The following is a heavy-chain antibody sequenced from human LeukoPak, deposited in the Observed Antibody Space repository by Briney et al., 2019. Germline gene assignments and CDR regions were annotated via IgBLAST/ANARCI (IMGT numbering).Heavy chain of an antibody. V-gene: IGHV4-59*01. D-gene: IGHD5-18*01. J-gene: IGHJ6*02. CDR3: ARAGGGIQLWNYGMDV. Sequence: SETLSLTCTVSGGSISSYYWSWIRQPPGKGLEWIGYIYYSGSTNYNPSLKSRVTISVDTSKNQFSLKLSSVTAADTAVYYCARAGGGIQLWNYGMDVWGQGTTVTVSS. CDR1: GGSISSYY. CDR2: IYYSGST.